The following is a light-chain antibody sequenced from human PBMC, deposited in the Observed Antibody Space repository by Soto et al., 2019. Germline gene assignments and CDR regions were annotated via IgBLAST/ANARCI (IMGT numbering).Light chain of an antibody. J-gene: IGKJ1*01. CDR1: QTISNTF. CDR3: QHYGYPQWT. V-gene: IGKV3-20*01. CDR2: GAS. Sequence: EIVLTQSPGTLSLSPGERATLSCRASQTISNTFLAWYQQRPGQAPRLLIYGASGRAAGIPDRFSGSGSGTDFTLSISRLEPEDFAVYYCQHYGYPQWTFGQGTKVEIK.